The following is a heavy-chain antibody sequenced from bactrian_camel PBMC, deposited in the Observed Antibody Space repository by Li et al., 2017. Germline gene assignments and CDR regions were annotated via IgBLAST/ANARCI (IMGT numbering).Heavy chain of an antibody. Sequence: HVQLVESGGGSVQAGGSLTLSCEISGYTKDTYCLAWFRQFPGKEREGVAAIGRSGTTTYADSVKGRFTISVDNAKNTLYLQMNSLKTEDTAVYYCGAVCTRWYWGRGTQVTVS. D-gene: IGHD1*01. V-gene: IGHV3S55*01. CDR1: GYTKDTYC. J-gene: IGHJ4*01. CDR3: GAVCTRWY. CDR2: IGRSGTT.